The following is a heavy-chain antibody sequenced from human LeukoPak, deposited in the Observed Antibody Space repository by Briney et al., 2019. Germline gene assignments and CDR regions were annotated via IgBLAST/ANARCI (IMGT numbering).Heavy chain of an antibody. CDR2: IYSGGST. J-gene: IGHJ4*02. CDR1: GFTVSSNY. D-gene: IGHD3-16*01. Sequence: GGSLRLSCAASGFTVSSNYMSWVRQAPGKGLEWVSVIYSGGSTYYADSVKGRFTISRDNAKNSLYLQMNGLGAEDTAVYYCARELNGYGYYFFDYCGPGTLVSVSS. CDR3: ARELNGYGYYFFDY. V-gene: IGHV3-66*01.